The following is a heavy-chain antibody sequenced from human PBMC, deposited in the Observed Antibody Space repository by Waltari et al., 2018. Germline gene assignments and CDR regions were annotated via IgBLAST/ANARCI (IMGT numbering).Heavy chain of an antibody. CDR2: ISASISST. J-gene: IGHJ4*02. CDR3: AKEVTVIAPNGGFDY. V-gene: IGHV3-23*01. CDR1: GFTFSSYA. D-gene: IGHD2-21*01. Sequence: EVQLLESGGGLVQPGGSLRLSCAASGFTFSSYAMTWVRQAPGKGLEWGSSISASISSTYYADSVRGRFTISRDNSKSTLYLQMNSLRAEDTAVYYCAKEVTVIAPNGGFDYWGQGTLLTVSS.